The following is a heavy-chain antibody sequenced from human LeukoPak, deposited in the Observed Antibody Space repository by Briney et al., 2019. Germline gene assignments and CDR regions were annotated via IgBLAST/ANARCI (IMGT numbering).Heavy chain of an antibody. CDR3: ARGRSIAAAGT. CDR2: IIPIFGTA. CDR1: GYTLTELS. Sequence: SVKVSCKVSGYTLTELSMHWVRQAPGQGLEWMGGIIPIFGTANYAQKFQGRVTITTDESTSTAYMELSSLRSEDTAVYYCARGRSIAAAGTWGQGTLVTVSS. V-gene: IGHV1-69*05. J-gene: IGHJ4*02. D-gene: IGHD6-13*01.